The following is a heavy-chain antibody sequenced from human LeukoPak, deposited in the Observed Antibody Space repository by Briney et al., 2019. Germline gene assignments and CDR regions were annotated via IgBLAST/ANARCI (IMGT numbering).Heavy chain of an antibody. J-gene: IGHJ1*01. CDR1: GGSFSGYY. Sequence: SETLSLTCAVYGGSFSGYYWSWIRQPPGKGLEWIGEINHSGSTNYNPSLKSRVTISVDTSKNQFSLKLSSVTAADTAVYYCARGRYSSGWYRIRAQYFQHWGQGTLVTVSS. CDR2: INHSGST. V-gene: IGHV4-34*01. CDR3: ARGRYSSGWYRIRAQYFQH. D-gene: IGHD6-19*01.